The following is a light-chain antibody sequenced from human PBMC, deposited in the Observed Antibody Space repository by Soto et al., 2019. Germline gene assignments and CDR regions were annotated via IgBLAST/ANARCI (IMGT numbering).Light chain of an antibody. CDR3: HHFGDSRT. CDR1: QRVDSRY. Sequence: EIVLTQSPATLSVSPGERATLSCRASQRVDSRYMAWYQQRPGQAPRLLIYGTSTRASGVPDTFSGSGSGTEFTLTISGLDPDDFAVYYCHHFGDSRTFGQGSKVEI. J-gene: IGKJ1*01. V-gene: IGKV3-20*01. CDR2: GTS.